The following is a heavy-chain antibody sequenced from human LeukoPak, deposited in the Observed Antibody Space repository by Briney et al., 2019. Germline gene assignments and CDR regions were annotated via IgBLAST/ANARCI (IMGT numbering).Heavy chain of an antibody. J-gene: IGHJ6*02. CDR2: INHSGST. Sequence: SETLSLTCAVYGGSFSGYYWSWIRQPPGKGLEWIGEINHSGSTNYNPSFKSRVTISVDTSKNQFSLKLSSVTAADTAVYYCARGLLYCSSTSCYYYYGMDVWGQGTTVTVSS. CDR1: GGSFSGYY. CDR3: ARGLLYCSSTSCYYYYGMDV. V-gene: IGHV4-34*01. D-gene: IGHD2-2*01.